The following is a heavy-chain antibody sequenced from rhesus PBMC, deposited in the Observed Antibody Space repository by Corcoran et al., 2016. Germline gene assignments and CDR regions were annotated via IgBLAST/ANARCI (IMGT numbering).Heavy chain of an antibody. CDR1: GYTFTDYY. CDR3: ARDHFMVATGIDY. D-gene: IGHD4-4*01. Sequence: QVQLVQSGAEVKKPGSSVKVSCKASGYTFTDYYMHWVRQAPRQGLEWIGWINPYNDNTKYAQKFQGRGTMTRDTSTSTAYMELSSLRSEDTAVYYCARDHFMVATGIDYWGQGVLVTVSS. J-gene: IGHJ4*01. V-gene: IGHV1S2*01. CDR2: INPYNDNT.